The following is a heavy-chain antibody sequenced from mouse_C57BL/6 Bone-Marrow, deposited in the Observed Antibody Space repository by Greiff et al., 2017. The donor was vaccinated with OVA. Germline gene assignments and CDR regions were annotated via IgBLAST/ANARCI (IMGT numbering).Heavy chain of an antibody. D-gene: IGHD1-1*01. CDR3: ASYYYGSRGYFDV. CDR2: INPNYGTT. J-gene: IGHJ1*03. Sequence: VHVKQSGPELVKPGASVKISCKASGYSFTDYNMNWVKQSNGKSLEWIGVINPNYGTTSYNQKFKGKATLTVDQSSSTAYMQLNSLTSEDSAVYYCASYYYGSRGYFDVWGTGTTVTVSS. V-gene: IGHV1-39*01. CDR1: GYSFTDYN.